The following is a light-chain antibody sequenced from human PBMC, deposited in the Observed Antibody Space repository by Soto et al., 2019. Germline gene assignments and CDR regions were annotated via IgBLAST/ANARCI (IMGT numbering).Light chain of an antibody. CDR3: SSYTTATSTQV. CDR2: YVS. V-gene: IGLV2-14*01. J-gene: IGLJ1*01. CDR1: GSDFGGNNY. Sequence: QSLLTQPASVSGSPGQSLTSSCTGTGSDFGGNNYVSWYQQHLGTAPKLMISYVSNRPSGVPNRFSGSKSGNTASLSISGLQAEDEADYYCSSYTTATSTQVFGSGTKDTVL.